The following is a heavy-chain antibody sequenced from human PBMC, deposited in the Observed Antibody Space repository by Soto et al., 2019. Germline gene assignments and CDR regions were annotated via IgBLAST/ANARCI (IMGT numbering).Heavy chain of an antibody. CDR1: GYTFTGYY. CDR2: INPNGGGT. CDR3: ARGAYSSSWYGYYYYMDV. V-gene: IGHV1-46*03. J-gene: IGHJ6*03. Sequence: ASVKVSCKASGYTFTGYYMHWVRQAPGQGLEWMGRINPNGGGTNYAQKFQGRVTMTRDTSTSTVYMELSSLRSEDTAVYYCARGAYSSSWYGYYYYMDVWGKGTTVTVSS. D-gene: IGHD6-13*01.